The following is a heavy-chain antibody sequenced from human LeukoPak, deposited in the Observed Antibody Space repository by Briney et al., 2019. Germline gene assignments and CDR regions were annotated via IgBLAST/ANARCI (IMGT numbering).Heavy chain of an antibody. J-gene: IGHJ4*02. Sequence: GGPLTLPCAACVHTLCKFWVTWVPEARVEGLEWVAIIRHDRSQKYYVDCVKGRFTISGNNARNSLYLQMNSLRAEDTAVYWEVAGTTYWGQGTLVAVSS. V-gene: IGHV3-7*05. D-gene: IGHD6-19*01. CDR1: VHTLCKFW. CDR3: VAGTTY. CDR2: IRHDRSQK.